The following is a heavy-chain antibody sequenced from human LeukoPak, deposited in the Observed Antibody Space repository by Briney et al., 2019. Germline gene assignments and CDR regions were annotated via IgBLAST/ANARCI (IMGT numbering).Heavy chain of an antibody. CDR2: ISYDGSNK. Sequence: GGSLRLSCAASGFTLSSYAMHWVRQAPGKGLEWVAVISYDGSNKYYADSVKGRFTISRDNSKNTLYLQMNSLRAEDTAVYYCARKWSRIFDYWGQGTLVTVSS. CDR3: ARKWSRIFDY. D-gene: IGHD2-15*01. CDR1: GFTLSSYA. J-gene: IGHJ4*02. V-gene: IGHV3-30-3*01.